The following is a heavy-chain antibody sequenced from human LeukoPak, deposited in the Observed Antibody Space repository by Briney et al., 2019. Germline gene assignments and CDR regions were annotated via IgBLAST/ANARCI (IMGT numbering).Heavy chain of an antibody. J-gene: IGHJ4*02. Sequence: SETLSLTCTVSGGSISSGGYYWSWIRQHPGKGLEWIGYIYYSGSTYYNPSLKSRVTISVDTSKNQFSLKLSSVTAADTAVYYCARAPLLGCSGGSCPFDYWGQGTLVTVSS. CDR2: IYYSGST. CDR1: GGSISSGGYY. V-gene: IGHV4-31*03. CDR3: ARAPLLGCSGGSCPFDY. D-gene: IGHD2-15*01.